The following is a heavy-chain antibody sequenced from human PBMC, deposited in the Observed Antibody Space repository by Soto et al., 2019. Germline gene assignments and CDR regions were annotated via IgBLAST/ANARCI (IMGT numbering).Heavy chain of an antibody. V-gene: IGHV3-72*01. D-gene: IGHD4-17*01. CDR2: TRNKANGYTT. CDR1: GFTLSDLY. J-gene: IGHJ4*02. CDR3: AREPQLTSVTVFDY. Sequence: GRPLRLSCAASGFTLSDLYMDWVRQAPGKGLEWVGRTRNKANGYTTEYAASVKGRFTISRDDSKNSLYLQMNSLITEDTAVYYCAREPQLTSVTVFDYWGQGTPVTVSS.